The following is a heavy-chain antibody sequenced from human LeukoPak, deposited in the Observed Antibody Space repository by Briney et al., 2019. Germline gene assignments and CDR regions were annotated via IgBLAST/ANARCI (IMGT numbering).Heavy chain of an antibody. D-gene: IGHD1-26*01. CDR2: ISYDGGNK. CDR3: AKDLGYSGSYIDC. J-gene: IGHJ4*02. V-gene: IGHV3-30*18. CDR1: GXTFSSYV. Sequence: TGGSLRLSCAASGXTFSSYVMHWVRQAPGKGLEWVAFISYDGGNKYYADSVKGRFTISRDNSKNTLYLQMNSLRTEDTAVYYCAKDLGYSGSYIDCWGQGTLVTVSS.